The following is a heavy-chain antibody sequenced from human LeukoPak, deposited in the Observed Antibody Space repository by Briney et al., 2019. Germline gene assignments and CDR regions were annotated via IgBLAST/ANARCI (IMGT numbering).Heavy chain of an antibody. D-gene: IGHD2-15*01. J-gene: IGHJ4*02. CDR1: GFTFYVYA. CDR2: ISWNSGRK. Sequence: GGSLRLSSAASGFTFYVYAMRCVRDVPRKGVESVSGISWNSGRKDYADSVKGRFTISRDNDKNSLYLQMNSLRAEDTAVYYCAKDGEGGSGPCYFDYWGQGTLVTVSS. V-gene: IGHV3-9*01. CDR3: AKDGEGGSGPCYFDY.